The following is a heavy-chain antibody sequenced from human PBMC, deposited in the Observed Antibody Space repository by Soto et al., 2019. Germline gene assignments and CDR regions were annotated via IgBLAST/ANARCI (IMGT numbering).Heavy chain of an antibody. J-gene: IGHJ5*02. CDR1: GGSFSNGAYY. CDR2: ISYRGTP. CDR3: ARVSATGTRWFDP. V-gene: IGHV4-31*03. Sequence: QVQLQESGPGLVKPSQNLSLTCTVSGGSFSNGAYYWSWVRRHPGMGLEWIGYISYRGTPYYNPSLKSRLTISVDASKNQFSLRLSSVTTADTAVYYCARVSATGTRWFDPWGQGTLVTVSS. D-gene: IGHD6-13*01.